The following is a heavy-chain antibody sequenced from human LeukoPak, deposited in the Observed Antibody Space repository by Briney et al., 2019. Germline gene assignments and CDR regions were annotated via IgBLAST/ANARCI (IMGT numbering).Heavy chain of an antibody. J-gene: IGHJ3*02. CDR2: INHSGST. CDR1: GGSFSGYY. CDR3: ARDYYDSSGYGSHAFDI. V-gene: IGHV4-34*01. Sequence: PSETLSLTCAVYGGSFSGYYWSWIRQPPGKGLEWIGEINHSGSTNYNPSLKSRVTISVDTSKNQFSLKLSSVTAADTAVYYCARDYYDSSGYGSHAFDIWGQGTMVTVSS. D-gene: IGHD3-22*01.